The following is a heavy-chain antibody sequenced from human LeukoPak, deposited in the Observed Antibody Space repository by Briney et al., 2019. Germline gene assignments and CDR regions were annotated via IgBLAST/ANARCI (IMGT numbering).Heavy chain of an antibody. CDR3: ARDIAAAGTEFFDY. V-gene: IGHV3-30-3*01. J-gene: IGHJ4*02. Sequence: GRSLRLSCAASGFTFSSYAMHWVRQAPGKGLEWVAVISYDGSNKYYADSVKGRFTISRDNSKNTLYLQMNSLRAEDTAVYYCARDIAAAGTEFFDYWGQGTLVTVSS. CDR1: GFTFSSYA. D-gene: IGHD6-13*01. CDR2: ISYDGSNK.